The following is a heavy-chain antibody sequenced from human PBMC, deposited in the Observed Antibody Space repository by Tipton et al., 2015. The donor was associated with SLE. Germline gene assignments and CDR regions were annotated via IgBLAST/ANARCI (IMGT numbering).Heavy chain of an antibody. CDR1: GGSVSSGSYY. CDR3: ARWTTVVTPGAFDI. D-gene: IGHD4-23*01. CDR2: IYYSGST. Sequence: LRLSCTVSGGSVSSGSYYWSWIRQPPGKGLEWIGYIYYSGSTNYNPSLKSRVTISVDTSRNQFSLKLSSVTAADTAVYYCARWTTVVTPGAFDIWGQGTMVTVSS. J-gene: IGHJ3*02. V-gene: IGHV4-61*01.